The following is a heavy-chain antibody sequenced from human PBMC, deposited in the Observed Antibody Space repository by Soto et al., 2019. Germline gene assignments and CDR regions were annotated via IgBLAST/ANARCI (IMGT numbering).Heavy chain of an antibody. D-gene: IGHD6-19*01. CDR3: ARGRAVPGAFDI. J-gene: IGHJ3*02. Sequence: GGSLRLSCAASGFTFSSYAMHWVRQAPGKGLEWVAVISYDGSNKYYADSVKGRFTISRDNSKNTLYLQMNSLRAEDTAVYYCARGRAVPGAFDIWGQGTMVTVSS. V-gene: IGHV3-30-3*01. CDR1: GFTFSSYA. CDR2: ISYDGSNK.